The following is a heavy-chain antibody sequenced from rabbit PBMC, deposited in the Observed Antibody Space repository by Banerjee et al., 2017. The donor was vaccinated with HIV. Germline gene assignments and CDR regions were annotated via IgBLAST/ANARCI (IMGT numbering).Heavy chain of an antibody. D-gene: IGHD8-1*01. Sequence: CWVRQAPGKGLEWIACIYAGSSGSTYYASWAKGRFTISKTSSTTVTLQMTSLTAADTATYFCARWVSGSNYWDLWGPGTLVTVS. CDR2: IYAGSSGST. V-gene: IGHV1S40*01. J-gene: IGHJ4*01. CDR3: ARWVSGSNYWDL.